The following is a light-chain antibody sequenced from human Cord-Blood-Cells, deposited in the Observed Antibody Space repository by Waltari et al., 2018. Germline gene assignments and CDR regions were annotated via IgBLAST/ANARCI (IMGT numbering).Light chain of an antibody. CDR2: EVS. J-gene: IGLJ3*02. CDR1: SSDVGGYNY. CDR3: SSYAGSNTWV. Sequence: QSALTQPPSASGSPGQSVTISCTGTSSDVGGYNYVPWYQQHPGKAPNLMIYEVSKRPSGVPDRFSGSKSGNTASLTVSGLQAEDEADYYCSSYAGSNTWVFGGGTKLTVL. V-gene: IGLV2-8*01.